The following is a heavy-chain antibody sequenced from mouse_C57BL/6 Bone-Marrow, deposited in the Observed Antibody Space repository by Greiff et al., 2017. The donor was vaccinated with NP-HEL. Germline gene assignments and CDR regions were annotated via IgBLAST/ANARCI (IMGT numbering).Heavy chain of an antibody. CDR1: GYTFTDYY. V-gene: IGHV1-26*01. Sequence: VQLQQSGPELVKPGASVKISCKASGYTFTDYYMNWVKQSHGKSLEWIGDINPNNGGTSYNQKFKGKATLTVDKSSSTAYMELRSLTSEDSAVYYCARRYYDYGGDYWGQGTSVTVSS. CDR3: ARRYYDYGGDY. J-gene: IGHJ4*01. CDR2: INPNNGGT. D-gene: IGHD2-4*01.